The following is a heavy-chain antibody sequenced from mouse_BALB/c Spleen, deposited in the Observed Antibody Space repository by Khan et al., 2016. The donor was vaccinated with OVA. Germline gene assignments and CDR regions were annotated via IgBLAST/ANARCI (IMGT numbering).Heavy chain of an antibody. CDR2: IWAGGST. V-gene: IGHV2-9*02. J-gene: IGHJ3*01. D-gene: IGHD1-3*01. CDR3: ARAFYNGAWFAY. CDR1: GFSLSNYG. Sequence: QVQLKESGPGLVAPSQTLSITCTVSGFSLSNYGVHWVRQPPGKGLEWLGVIWAGGSTNHNSALMSRLSISKDDSKSQVFLKMNSLQTDDTAMYYCARAFYNGAWFAYWCQGTLVTVSA.